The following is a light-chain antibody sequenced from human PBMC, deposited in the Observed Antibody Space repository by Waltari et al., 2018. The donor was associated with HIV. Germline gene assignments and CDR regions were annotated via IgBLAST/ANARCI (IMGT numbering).Light chain of an antibody. CDR1: PDLGPFNP. V-gene: IGLV2-14*03. Sequence: QSALTQPASVSGSPGPSITISCTGPPDLGPFNPVSWYQVHPGKAPKLLIFDVTRRPSGVSSRFSGSKSANAASLTISDLRPEDEADYYCSSYSPTLMFGGGTHLTVL. CDR3: SSYSPTLM. CDR2: DVT. J-gene: IGLJ3*02.